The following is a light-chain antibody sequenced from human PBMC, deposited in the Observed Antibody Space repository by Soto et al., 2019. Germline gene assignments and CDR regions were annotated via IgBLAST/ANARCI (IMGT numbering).Light chain of an antibody. CDR2: AAS. CDR1: QGISSY. J-gene: IGKJ1*01. Sequence: AIRMTQSPAAVSASTEDKVTITFRASQGISSYLAWYQQKPGKAPKLLIYAASTLQSGVPSRFSGSGSGTDFTLTISSLQPEDFAAYYCQQSYDMPWTFGQGTNV. CDR3: QQSYDMPWT. V-gene: IGKV1-8*01.